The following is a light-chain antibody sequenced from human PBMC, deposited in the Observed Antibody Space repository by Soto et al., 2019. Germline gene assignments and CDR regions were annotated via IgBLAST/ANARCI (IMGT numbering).Light chain of an antibody. Sequence: QSALTQPPSVSGAPGQRVTISCSGSSSNIGAGYGVHWYQQLPGTAPKLLIYANTNRPSGVPDRFSGSKSGTSASLAIIGLQAADEADYYCQSYDSSLSGSVVFGGGTKVTVL. CDR2: ANT. CDR3: QSYDSSLSGSVV. CDR1: SSNIGAGYG. V-gene: IGLV1-40*01. J-gene: IGLJ2*01.